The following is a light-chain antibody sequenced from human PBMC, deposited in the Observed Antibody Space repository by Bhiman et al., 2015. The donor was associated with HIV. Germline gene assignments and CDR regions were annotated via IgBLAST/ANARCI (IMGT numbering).Light chain of an antibody. V-gene: IGLV3-27*01. CDR3: QVWGGSAVI. J-gene: IGLJ2*01. Sequence: SYELTQPSSVSVSPGQTARITCSGDVLATRYARWFQQKPGQAPVLLIYRDNERPSGIPERFSGSSSGTTVTLTVSGAQIEDEADYYCQVWGGSAVIFGGGTKLTVL. CDR2: RDN. CDR1: VLATRY.